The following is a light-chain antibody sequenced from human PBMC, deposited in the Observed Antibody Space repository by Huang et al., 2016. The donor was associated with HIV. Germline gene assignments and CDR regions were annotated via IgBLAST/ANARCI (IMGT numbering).Light chain of an antibody. CDR2: EAS. CDR3: QQRTKWPPVLT. CDR1: QSVGLY. Sequence: EIVLTQSPSTLSLSPGDRAPLSCRASQSVGLYLAWYQQKPGQAPRHLSLEASNRATGIPDRFSGSGSGTDFTCTIDSLQPDDFAIYYCQQRTKWPPVLTFGGGTRVEIK. J-gene: IGKJ4*01. V-gene: IGKV3-11*01.